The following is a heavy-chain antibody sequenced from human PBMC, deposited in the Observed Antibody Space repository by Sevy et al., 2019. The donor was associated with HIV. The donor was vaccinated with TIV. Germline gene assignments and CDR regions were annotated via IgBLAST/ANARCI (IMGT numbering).Heavy chain of an antibody. CDR1: GFTFSSYA. Sequence: GGSLRLSCAASGFTFSSYAMSWVRQAPGKGLEWVSAISGSGGSTYYADSVKGRFTISRDNSKNTLYLQMNSLRAEDTAVYYCAKLKGKGFGELAGYWGQGTLVTVSS. CDR3: AKLKGKGFGELAGY. V-gene: IGHV3-23*01. D-gene: IGHD3-10*01. CDR2: ISGSGGST. J-gene: IGHJ4*02.